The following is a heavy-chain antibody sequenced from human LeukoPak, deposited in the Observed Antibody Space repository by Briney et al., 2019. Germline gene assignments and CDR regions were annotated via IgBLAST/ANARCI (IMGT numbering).Heavy chain of an antibody. CDR3: ATDLVSGSGWLFDY. CDR1: GYTLTELS. Sequence: ASEKVSCKVSGYTLTELSMHWVRQAPGKGLEWMGGFDPEDGETIYAQKFQGRVTMTEDTSTDTAYMELSSLRSEDTAVYYCATDLVSGSGWLFDYWGQGTLVTVSS. J-gene: IGHJ4*02. V-gene: IGHV1-24*01. CDR2: FDPEDGET. D-gene: IGHD6-19*01.